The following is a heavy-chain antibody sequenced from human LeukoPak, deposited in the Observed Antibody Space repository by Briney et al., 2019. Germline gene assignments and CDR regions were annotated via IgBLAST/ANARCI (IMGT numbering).Heavy chain of an antibody. CDR3: ARHYGP. D-gene: IGHD3-16*01. V-gene: IGHV4-59*01. CDR2: IYYSGST. Sequence: SETLSLTCTVSGGSISSYYWNWIRQPPGKGLEWIGYIYYSGSTNYNPSLKSRVTMSVDTSKSQFSLRLSSLTAADTAVYYCARHYGPWGQGTLVTVSS. J-gene: IGHJ5*02. CDR1: GGSISSYY.